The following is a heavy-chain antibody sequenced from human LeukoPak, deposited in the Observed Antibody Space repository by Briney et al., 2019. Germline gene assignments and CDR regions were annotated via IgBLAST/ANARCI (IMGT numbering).Heavy chain of an antibody. J-gene: IGHJ5*02. CDR2: ISSSGSTI. CDR3: AKDSIVVGFDP. CDR1: GFTFSDYY. D-gene: IGHD2-15*01. Sequence: GGSLRLSCAASGFTFSDYYMSWIRQAPGKGLEWVSYISSSGSTIYYADSVKGRFTISRDNSKNTLYLQMNSLRAEDTAVYYCAKDSIVVGFDPWGQGTLVTVSS. V-gene: IGHV3-11*01.